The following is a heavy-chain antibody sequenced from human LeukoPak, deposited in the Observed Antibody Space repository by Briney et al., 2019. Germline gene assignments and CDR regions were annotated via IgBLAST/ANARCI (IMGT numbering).Heavy chain of an antibody. CDR1: GFTFSTYG. D-gene: IGHD1-26*01. V-gene: IGHV3-48*04. CDR2: ISGSSDSI. J-gene: IGHJ5*02. CDR3: GKSRIGFSGLVDL. Sequence: PGGSLGLSCAASGFTFSTYGMQWVRQVPGKGLEWVSYISGSSDSIKYAESVKGRFTNSRGNAKNSLYLHLNSLRAEDTAVYYCGKSRIGFSGLVDLWGQGTLVTVSS.